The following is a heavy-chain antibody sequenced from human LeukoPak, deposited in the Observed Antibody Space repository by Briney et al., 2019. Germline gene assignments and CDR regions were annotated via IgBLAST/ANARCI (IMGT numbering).Heavy chain of an antibody. CDR1: GFTFSSYE. CDR3: AELGITMIGGV. CDR2: ISSSGSTI. V-gene: IGHV3-48*03. Sequence: GGSLRLSCAASGFTFSSYEMNWVRQAPGRGLEWVSYISSSGSTIYYADSVKGRFTITRDNAKNSLYLQMNSLRAEDTAVYYCAELGITMIGGVWGKGTTVTISS. D-gene: IGHD3-10*02. J-gene: IGHJ6*04.